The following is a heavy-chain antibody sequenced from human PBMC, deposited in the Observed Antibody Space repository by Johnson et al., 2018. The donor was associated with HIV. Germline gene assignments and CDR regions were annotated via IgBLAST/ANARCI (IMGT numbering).Heavy chain of an antibody. CDR1: GFTFEDYG. Sequence: VQLVESGGGAVRPGGSLRLSCVVSGFTFEDYGMSWVRQAPGKGLEWVSAINWNGGSTTYADSVKGRFIISRDNAKNSLYLQMNSLRDEDTAFYYCARGRLISMIFSAGAFDICGQGTMVTVSS. J-gene: IGHJ3*02. D-gene: IGHD3-22*01. CDR2: INWNGGST. V-gene: IGHV3-20*04. CDR3: ARGRLISMIFSAGAFDI.